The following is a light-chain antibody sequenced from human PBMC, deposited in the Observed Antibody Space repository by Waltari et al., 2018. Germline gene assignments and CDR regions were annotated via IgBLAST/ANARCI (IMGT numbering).Light chain of an antibody. V-gene: IGKV1-5*03. CDR1: QSISSW. J-gene: IGKJ1*01. Sequence: DIQMTQAPSTLSESVGDRVTITCRASQSISSWLAWYPHEPVKAPKSLIYTASSLESGVPSRFSGSGSGTEFTLTISSLQPDDFATYYCQQYNSYWTFGQGTKVEIK. CDR2: TAS. CDR3: QQYNSYWT.